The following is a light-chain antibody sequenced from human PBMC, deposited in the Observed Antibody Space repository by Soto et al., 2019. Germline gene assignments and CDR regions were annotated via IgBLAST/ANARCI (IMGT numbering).Light chain of an antibody. Sequence: LTQTASVCVSPGQSITIACTGNISDVGSYNLVSWYQQHPGKAPKLMIYEGSKRPSGVSNRFSGSKSGNTASLTISGLQAEDEADYYCCSYAGSSTSVFGTGTTVTVL. CDR3: CSYAGSSTSV. CDR1: ISDVGSYNL. CDR2: EGS. J-gene: IGLJ1*01. V-gene: IGLV2-23*01.